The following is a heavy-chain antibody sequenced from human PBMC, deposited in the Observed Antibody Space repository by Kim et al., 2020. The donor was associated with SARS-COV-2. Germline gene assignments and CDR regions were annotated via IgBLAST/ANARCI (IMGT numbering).Heavy chain of an antibody. CDR1: GFTFSSYW. V-gene: IGHV3-74*01. CDR3: ARGGVGAILDY. D-gene: IGHD1-26*01. Sequence: GGSLRLSCAASGFTFSSYWMHWVRQAPGKGLVWVSRINSDGSSTCYADSVKGRFTISRDNAKNTLYLQMNSLRAEDTAVYYCARGGVGAILDYWGQGTLVTVSS. CDR2: INSDGSST. J-gene: IGHJ4*02.